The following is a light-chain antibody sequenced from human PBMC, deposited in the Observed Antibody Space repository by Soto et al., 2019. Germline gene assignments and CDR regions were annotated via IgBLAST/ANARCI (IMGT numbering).Light chain of an antibody. V-gene: IGKV1-5*03. Sequence: DIQMTQSPSTLSASVGDRVTITCRASQSVTIWLAWYQQKPGKAPKLLIYKATNLESGLPSRFTGSGAGTEFTLSISSLQSDDFATYYCQQYSTYPLTFGQGTRLEIK. CDR3: QQYSTYPLT. J-gene: IGKJ5*01. CDR2: KAT. CDR1: QSVTIW.